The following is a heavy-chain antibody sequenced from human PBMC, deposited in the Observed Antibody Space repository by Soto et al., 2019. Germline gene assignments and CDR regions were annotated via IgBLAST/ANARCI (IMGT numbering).Heavy chain of an antibody. CDR1: GDSISSYY. V-gene: IGHV4-59*01. Sequence: QVQLQESGPGLVKPSETLSLTCTVSGDSISSYYWSWIRQPPGKGLEWIGYIYYTGSTNYNPSFKHRVTISIDMSKNQFSLKLSSVTAADTAVYDCARTSLSWYFDLWGRGTLVTVSS. CDR2: IYYTGST. CDR3: ARTSLSWYFDL. D-gene: IGHD6-6*01. J-gene: IGHJ2*01.